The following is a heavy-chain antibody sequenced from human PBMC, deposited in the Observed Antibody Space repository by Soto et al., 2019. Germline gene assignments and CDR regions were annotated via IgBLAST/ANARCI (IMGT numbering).Heavy chain of an antibody. V-gene: IGHV3-48*03. Sequence: LRVSCVGSGFTFSSFEMNWVRQTPGKGLEWLSYIGRSGETIYYADSVKGRFTISRDNAKSSLFLQMNGLRDEDTGIYYCARDSRGGAARRPTSYYWGRGSLVTVSS. CDR2: IGRSGETI. D-gene: IGHD6-6*01. J-gene: IGHJ4*02. CDR1: GFTFSSFE. CDR3: ARDSRGGAARRPTSYY.